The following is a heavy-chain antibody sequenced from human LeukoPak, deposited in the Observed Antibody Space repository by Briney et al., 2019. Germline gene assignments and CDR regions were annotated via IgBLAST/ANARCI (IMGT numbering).Heavy chain of an antibody. V-gene: IGHV4-34*01. D-gene: IGHD6-13*01. CDR1: GGSFSGYY. CDR3: ARVFSIWCSGSFEN. CDR2: INHSGST. J-gene: IGHJ4*02. Sequence: SETLSLTCAVYGGSFSGYYWSWIRQPHGKGLEWIGEINHSGSTNYSPSLKSRVTISVDTSKNQFSLKLSSVTAADTAVYYCARVFSIWCSGSFENSGQGSLGSVSS.